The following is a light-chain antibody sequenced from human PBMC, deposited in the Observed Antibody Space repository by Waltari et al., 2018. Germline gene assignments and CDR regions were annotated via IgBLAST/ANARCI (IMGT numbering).Light chain of an antibody. CDR1: SSNIGAGCD. CDR3: QSYDSSLSGSV. V-gene: IGLV1-40*01. Sequence: QSGLTQPPSVSGAPGQRVTISCTGSSSNIGAGCDVPWYQLLPGTAPKVLIYGNSNRPSGVPDRFSGSKSGTSASLAITGLQAEDEADYYCQSYDSSLSGSVFGGGTKLTVL. CDR2: GNS. J-gene: IGLJ2*01.